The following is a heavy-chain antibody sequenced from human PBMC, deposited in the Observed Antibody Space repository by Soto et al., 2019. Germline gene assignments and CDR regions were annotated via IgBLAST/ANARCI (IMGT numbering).Heavy chain of an antibody. V-gene: IGHV3-23*01. Sequence: GGSLRLSCAASGFTFSSYAMSWVRQAPGKGLEWVSAISGSGGSTYYADSVKGRFTISRDNSKNTLYLQMNSLRAEDTAVYYCATNNWNDKLYYYYYGMDVWGQGTTVTVSS. D-gene: IGHD1-20*01. J-gene: IGHJ6*02. CDR1: GFTFSSYA. CDR3: ATNNWNDKLYYYYYGMDV. CDR2: ISGSGGST.